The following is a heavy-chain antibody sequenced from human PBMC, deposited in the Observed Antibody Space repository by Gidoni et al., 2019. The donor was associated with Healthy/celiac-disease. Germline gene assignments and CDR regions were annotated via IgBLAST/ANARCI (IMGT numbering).Heavy chain of an antibody. J-gene: IGHJ4*02. Sequence: QVQLQESGPGLVKPSQTLSLTCTVPGGSISSGSYYWSWIRQPAGKGLEWIGRIYTSGSTNYNPSLKSRVTISVDTSKNQFSLKLSSVTAADTAVYYCARDPRGGATSFDYWGQGTLVTVSS. CDR3: ARDPRGGATSFDY. CDR1: GGSISSGSYY. CDR2: IYTSGST. V-gene: IGHV4-61*02. D-gene: IGHD1-26*01.